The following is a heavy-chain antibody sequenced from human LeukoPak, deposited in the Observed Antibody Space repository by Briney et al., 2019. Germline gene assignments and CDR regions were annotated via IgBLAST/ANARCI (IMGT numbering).Heavy chain of an antibody. D-gene: IGHD4-23*01. Sequence: PSETLSLTCTVSGASISSGNYYWSWIRQPAGKGLEWIGRIYTSGSTNYNPSLKSRVTISVDTSKNQFSLKLSSVTAADTAVYYCARVVNRIRWPHTGYYYYMDVWGKGTTVTVSS. J-gene: IGHJ6*03. V-gene: IGHV4-61*02. CDR3: ARVVNRIRWPHTGYYYYMDV. CDR2: IYTSGST. CDR1: GASISSGNYY.